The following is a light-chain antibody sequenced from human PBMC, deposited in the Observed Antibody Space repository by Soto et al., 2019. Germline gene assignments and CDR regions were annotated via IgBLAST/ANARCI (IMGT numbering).Light chain of an antibody. CDR2: AAS. J-gene: IGKJ1*01. V-gene: IGKV1-8*01. CDR1: QGISSY. Sequence: AIRMTQSPSSFSASTGDRVTITCRASQGISSYLAWYQQKPGKAPKLLIYAASTLQSGVPSRFSGSGSGTEFTLTISSLQPDDFATYYCQQFNSYSPGAFGQGTKVDNK. CDR3: QQFNSYSPGA.